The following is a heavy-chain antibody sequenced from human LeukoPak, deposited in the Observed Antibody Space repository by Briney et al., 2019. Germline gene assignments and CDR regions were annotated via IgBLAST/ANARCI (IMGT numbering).Heavy chain of an antibody. Sequence: SETLSLTCTVSGGSISSYYWSWIRQPPGKGLEWIGYIYYSGSTNYNPSLKSRVTISVDTSKNQFSLKLSSVTAADTAVYYCARVGIAAAGPSWFDPWGQGTLVTVSS. CDR3: ARVGIAAAGPSWFDP. CDR2: IYYSGST. D-gene: IGHD6-13*01. J-gene: IGHJ5*02. V-gene: IGHV4-59*01. CDR1: GGSISSYY.